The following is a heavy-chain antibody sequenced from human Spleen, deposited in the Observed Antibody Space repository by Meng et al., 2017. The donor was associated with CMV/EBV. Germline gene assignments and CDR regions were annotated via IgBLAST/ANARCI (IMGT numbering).Heavy chain of an antibody. Sequence: GESLTISCAASGFTFSDYAMNWVRQAPGKGLEWVSSISSSSSYIYYADSVKGRFTISRDNAKNSLYLQMNSLRAEDTAVYYCARDWDTGIWGQGTLVTVSS. CDR1: GFTFSDYA. D-gene: IGHD1-14*01. J-gene: IGHJ4*02. CDR3: ARDWDTGI. CDR2: ISSSSSYI. V-gene: IGHV3-21*01.